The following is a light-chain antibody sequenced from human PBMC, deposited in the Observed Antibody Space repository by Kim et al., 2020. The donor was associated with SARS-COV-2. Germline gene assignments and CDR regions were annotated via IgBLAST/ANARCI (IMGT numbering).Light chain of an antibody. J-gene: IGKJ4*01. CDR2: GAS. CDR1: EYIYTW. V-gene: IGKV1-12*01. Sequence: ASVGEGVTISCRASEYIYTWLAWYQQQPRKAPKLLISGASNLQPGVPPRFSASGSGKDFTLTISSLQPEDFATYFCQELNTFPLTFGRGTKVDIK. CDR3: QELNTFPLT.